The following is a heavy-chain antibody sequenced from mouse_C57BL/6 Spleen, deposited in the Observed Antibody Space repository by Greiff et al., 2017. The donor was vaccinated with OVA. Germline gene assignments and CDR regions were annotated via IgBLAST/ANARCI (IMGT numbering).Heavy chain of an antibody. CDR3: ARSGNDEEDY. V-gene: IGHV1-55*01. CDR1: GYTFTSYW. J-gene: IGHJ4*01. Sequence: QVQLQQPGAELVKPGASVKMSCKASGYTFTSYWITWVKQRPGQGLEWIGDIYPGSGSTNYNEKFKSKATLTVDKSSSTTYMQLSSLTSEDAAVYYSARSGNDEEDYWGQGTSVTVSS. D-gene: IGHD2-2*01. CDR2: IYPGSGST.